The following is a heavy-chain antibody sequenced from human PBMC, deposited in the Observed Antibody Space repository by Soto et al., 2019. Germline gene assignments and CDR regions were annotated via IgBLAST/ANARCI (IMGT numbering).Heavy chain of an antibody. D-gene: IGHD1-7*01. CDR3: ARDWGGPTRAGTVAPDR. CDR2: VWYDGRNK. CDR1: GFTFTNYG. Sequence: QEQLVESGGGVVQPGRSLRLSCEAAGFTFTNYGIHWVRQAPGEGLEWVAVVWYDGRNKYYADSVRGRFTISRDDSRSTVFLQMNSLRGDDTGVYFCARDWGGPTRAGTVAPDRWGQGTLVTVSS. V-gene: IGHV3-33*01. J-gene: IGHJ5*02.